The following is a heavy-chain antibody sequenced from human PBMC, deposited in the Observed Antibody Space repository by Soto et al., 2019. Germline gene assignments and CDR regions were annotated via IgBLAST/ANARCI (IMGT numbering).Heavy chain of an antibody. Sequence: PSETLSLTCAVYGGSFSNNYWTWVRQPPGKGLEWIGENSPSGNTKYIPSLKSRGTISVDTSRKQFFLKVTSVSAADTAVYYCATSLWFGTQPEIWGPGTLVTVSS. CDR3: ATSLWFGTQPEI. V-gene: IGHV4-34*01. CDR1: GGSFSNNY. CDR2: NSPSGNT. D-gene: IGHD3-10*01. J-gene: IGHJ4*02.